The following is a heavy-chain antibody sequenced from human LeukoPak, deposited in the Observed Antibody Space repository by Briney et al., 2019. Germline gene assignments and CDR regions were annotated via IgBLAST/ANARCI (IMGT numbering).Heavy chain of an antibody. CDR3: ARVPYGSGIYYYYMDV. V-gene: IGHV1-69*13. CDR1: GGTFSSYA. CDR2: IIPIFGTA. Sequence: ASVKVSCKASGGTFSSYAISWVRQAPGQGLEWMGGIIPIFGTANYAQKFQGRVTITADESTSTAYMELSSLRSEDTAVYYCARVPYGSGIYYYYMDVWGKGTTVTISS. J-gene: IGHJ6*03. D-gene: IGHD3-10*01.